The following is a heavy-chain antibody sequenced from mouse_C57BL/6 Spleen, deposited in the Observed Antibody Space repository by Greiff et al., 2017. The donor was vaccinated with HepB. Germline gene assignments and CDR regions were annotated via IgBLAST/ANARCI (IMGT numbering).Heavy chain of an antibody. CDR2: ISNGGGST. V-gene: IGHV5-12*01. CDR1: GFTFSDYY. D-gene: IGHD4-1*01. CDR3: ARQDTGTDYFDY. J-gene: IGHJ2*01. Sequence: EVKLEESGGGLVQPGGSLKLSCAASGFTFSDYYMYWVRQTPEKRLEWVAYISNGGGSTYYPDTVKGRFTISRDNAKNTLYLQMSRLKSEDTAMYYCARQDTGTDYFDYWGQGTTLTVSS.